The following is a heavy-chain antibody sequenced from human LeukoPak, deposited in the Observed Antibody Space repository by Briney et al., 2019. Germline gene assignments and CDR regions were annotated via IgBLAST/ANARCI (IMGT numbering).Heavy chain of an antibody. CDR1: GFTFSSYG. J-gene: IGHJ4*02. CDR3: ARELVATTHFDY. Sequence: GGSLRLSCAAPGFTFSSYGMHWVRQAPGKGLEWVAVIWYDGSNKYYADSVKGRFTISRDNSKNTLYLQMNSLRAEDTAVYYRARELVATTHFDYWGQGTLVTVSS. CDR2: IWYDGSNK. D-gene: IGHD5-12*01. V-gene: IGHV3-33*01.